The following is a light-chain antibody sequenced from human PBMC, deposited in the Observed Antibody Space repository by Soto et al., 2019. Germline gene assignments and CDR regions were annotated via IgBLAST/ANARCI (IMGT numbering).Light chain of an antibody. Sequence: DIQMTQSPSSLSASIGDRVTITCRASQTINNYLNWYQQKPGIAPKLLISAASRLHSGVTSRFSGGGSGTDFTLIISRLQPEDFATYFCQQSYSTPPWTFGQGTRVEI. J-gene: IGKJ1*01. CDR3: QQSYSTPPWT. CDR2: AAS. V-gene: IGKV1-39*01. CDR1: QTINNY.